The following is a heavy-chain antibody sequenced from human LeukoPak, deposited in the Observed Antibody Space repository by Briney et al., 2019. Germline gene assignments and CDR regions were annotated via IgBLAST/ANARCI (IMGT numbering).Heavy chain of an antibody. V-gene: IGHV3-7*01. J-gene: IGHJ4*02. Sequence: GGSLRLSCAASGFTFSSYWMSWVRQAPEKGLEWVANVNQGGSEKYYVDSVRGRFTISRDNAKNSLYLQMNSLRADDTAVYYCARDVTALDSWGQGTLVTVSS. CDR1: GFTFSSYW. D-gene: IGHD2-2*01. CDR2: VNQGGSEK. CDR3: ARDVTALDS.